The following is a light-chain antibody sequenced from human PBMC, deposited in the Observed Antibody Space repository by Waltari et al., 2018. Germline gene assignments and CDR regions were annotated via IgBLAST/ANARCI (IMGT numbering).Light chain of an antibody. V-gene: IGKV3-20*01. CDR2: AAS. CDR3: QQYGSSPRT. J-gene: IGKJ2*01. CDR1: QSVSSY. Sequence: EIVLTQSPGTLSLSPGERATLSCRASQSVSSYLAWYQQRPGQAPRLFIYAASSRATGIPDKFSGSGSGTDFTLTISRVEPEDFAMYYCQQYGSSPRTFGQGTKLEI.